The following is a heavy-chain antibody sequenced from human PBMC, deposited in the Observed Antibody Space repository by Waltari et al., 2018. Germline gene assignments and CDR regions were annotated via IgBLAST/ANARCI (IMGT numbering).Heavy chain of an antibody. J-gene: IGHJ5*02. V-gene: IGHV1-18*01. CDR1: GYTFSSFA. CDR3: ARVPMGTGTTDWFDP. CDR2: ISGYNANT. D-gene: IGHD1-7*01. Sequence: QVQLVQSGAEVKKPGASVKVSCKASGYTFSSFAISWVRQAPGQGLEWMGGISGYNANTNYAQKFQGRVAMTTDTSTSTAYMELRSLTSDDTAVYYCARVPMGTGTTDWFDPWGQGTPVIVST.